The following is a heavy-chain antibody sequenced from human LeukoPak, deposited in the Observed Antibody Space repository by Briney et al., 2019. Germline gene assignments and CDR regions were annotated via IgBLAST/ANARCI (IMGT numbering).Heavy chain of an antibody. D-gene: IGHD6-13*01. J-gene: IGHJ4*02. V-gene: IGHV3-48*02. CDR1: GFTFSDYS. CDR2: ISSSSSTI. CDR3: ARASYISSWYFDY. Sequence: GGSLRLSCAASGFTFSDYSMTWVRQAPGKGLEWVSYISSSSSTIYYAGSVKGRFTIPRDNAKNSLDLQMNSLRDEDTAVYYCARASYISSWYFDYWGQGTLVTVSS.